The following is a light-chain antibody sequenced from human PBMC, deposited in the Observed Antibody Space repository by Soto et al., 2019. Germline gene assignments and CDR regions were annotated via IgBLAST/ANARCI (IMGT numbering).Light chain of an antibody. Sequence: DIQMTQSPSSLSASVGDRVTITCQASQDISNYLNWYQQKPGKAPKLLIYEESNLQTGVPSRFSGSRSGTEFTFTISSLQPEDIGTYYCQQYENLPTFGQGTRLEIK. CDR2: EES. CDR3: QQYENLPT. V-gene: IGKV1-33*01. CDR1: QDISNY. J-gene: IGKJ5*01.